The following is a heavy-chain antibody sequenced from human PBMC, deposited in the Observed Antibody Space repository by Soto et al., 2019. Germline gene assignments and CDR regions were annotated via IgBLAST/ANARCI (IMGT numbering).Heavy chain of an antibody. D-gene: IGHD6-13*01. V-gene: IGHV4-34*01. J-gene: IGHJ5*02. Sequence: SETLSLTCAVYGGSFSGYYWSWIRQPPGKGLEWIGEINHSGSTNYNPSLKSRVTISADTSKNQFSLKLSSVTAADTAVYYCASSPGYSSNRDWFDPWGQGTLVTVSS. CDR2: INHSGST. CDR3: ASSPGYSSNRDWFDP. CDR1: GGSFSGYY.